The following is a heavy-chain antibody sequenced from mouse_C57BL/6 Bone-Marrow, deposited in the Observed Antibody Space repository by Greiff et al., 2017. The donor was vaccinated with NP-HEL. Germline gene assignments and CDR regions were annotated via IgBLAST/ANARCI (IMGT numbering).Heavy chain of an antibody. CDR2: IDPSDSYT. Sequence: QVQLQQPGAELVRPGTSVKLSCKASGYTFTSYWMHWVKQRPGQGLEWIGVIDPSDSYTNYNQKFKGKATLTVDTSSSTAYMQLSSLTSEDSAVYDCARRAYYSNYDLAYWGQGTLVTVSA. J-gene: IGHJ3*01. V-gene: IGHV1-59*01. CDR1: GYTFTSYW. CDR3: ARRAYYSNYDLAY. D-gene: IGHD2-5*01.